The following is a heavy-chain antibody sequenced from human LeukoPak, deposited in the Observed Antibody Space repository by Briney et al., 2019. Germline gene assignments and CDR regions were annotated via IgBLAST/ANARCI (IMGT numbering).Heavy chain of an antibody. V-gene: IGHV4-39*01. CDR3: ARQPYYYDSSGYLFDY. Sequence: SETLSLTCTVSGGSISSSSYYWGWIRQPPGKGLEWIGSIYYSGSTYYNPSLKSRVTISVDTSKNQFSLKLSSVTAADTAVYYCARQPYYYDSSGYLFDYWGQGTLVTVSS. CDR1: GGSISSSSYY. CDR2: IYYSGST. J-gene: IGHJ4*02. D-gene: IGHD3-22*01.